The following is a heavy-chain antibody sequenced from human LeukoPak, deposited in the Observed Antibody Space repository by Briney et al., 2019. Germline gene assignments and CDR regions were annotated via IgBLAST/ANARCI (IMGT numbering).Heavy chain of an antibody. D-gene: IGHD2-21*01. V-gene: IGHV3-30-3*01. CDR1: GFTFSSYA. CDR3: AREGGEYYSGRDV. J-gene: IGHJ6*04. CDR2: ISYDGSNK. Sequence: PGGSLRLSCAASGFTFSSYAMHWVRQAPGKGLEWVAVISYDGSNKYYADSVKGRFTISRDNSKNTLYLQMNSLRAEDTAVYYCAREGGEYYSGRDVGAKGPRVTVSS.